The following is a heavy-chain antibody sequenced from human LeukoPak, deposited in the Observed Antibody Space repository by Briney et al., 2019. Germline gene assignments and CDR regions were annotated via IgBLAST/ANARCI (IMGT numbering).Heavy chain of an antibody. D-gene: IGHD3-10*01. CDR1: GYSISSGYY. Sequence: SETLSLTCTVSGYSISSGYYWGWIRQPPGKGLEWIGSIYHSGSTYCNPSLKSRVTISVDTSKNQFSLKLSSVTAADTAVYYCARIYGSGKYYYYMDVWGKGTTVTVSS. CDR2: IYHSGST. J-gene: IGHJ6*03. V-gene: IGHV4-38-2*02. CDR3: ARIYGSGKYYYYMDV.